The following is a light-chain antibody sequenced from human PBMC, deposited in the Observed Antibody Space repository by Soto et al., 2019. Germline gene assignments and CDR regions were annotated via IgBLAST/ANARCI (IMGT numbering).Light chain of an antibody. Sequence: EIVLTQSPGTLSLSPGERATLSCRASQSVSSSYLAWYQQKPGQAPRVLIYGASSRATGIPDRFSGSGSGTEFTLTISRLEPEDFAVYVCQQYGNSPPNTFGQGTKVEIK. CDR3: QQYGNSPPNT. J-gene: IGKJ2*01. CDR1: QSVSSSY. V-gene: IGKV3-20*01. CDR2: GAS.